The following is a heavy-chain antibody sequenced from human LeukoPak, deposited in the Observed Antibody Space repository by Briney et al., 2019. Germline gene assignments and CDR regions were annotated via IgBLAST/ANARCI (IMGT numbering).Heavy chain of an antibody. CDR3: AKDPIIDLHHD. J-gene: IGHJ4*02. Sequence: GGSLRLSCAASGFTFISFAMHWVRQAPGKGLEWVAVISYDGSNKYYADSVKGRFTISRDNSKNTLYLQMNSLRAEDTAVYYCAKDPIIDLHHDWGQGTLVTVSS. D-gene: IGHD3-9*01. CDR1: GFTFISFA. CDR2: ISYDGSNK. V-gene: IGHV3-30-3*01.